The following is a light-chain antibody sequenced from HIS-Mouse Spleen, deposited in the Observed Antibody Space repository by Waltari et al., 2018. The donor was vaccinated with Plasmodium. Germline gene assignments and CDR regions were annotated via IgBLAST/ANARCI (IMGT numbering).Light chain of an antibody. CDR2: GAS. J-gene: IGKJ1*01. CDR1: PSVSSN. V-gene: IGKV3-15*01. Sequence: EIVMTQSPATLSVSPGERATLSCRASPSVSSNLAWYQQKPGQAPRLLVYGASTRATGIPARFSGSGSWTEFTLTISSMQSEDFAVYYCQQYNNWPRGTFGQGTKVEIK. CDR3: QQYNNWPRGT.